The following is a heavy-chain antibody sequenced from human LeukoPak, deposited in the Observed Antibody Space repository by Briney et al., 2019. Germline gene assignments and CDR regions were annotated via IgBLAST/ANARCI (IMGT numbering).Heavy chain of an antibody. Sequence: GGSLRLSCAASGFTFSSYAMSWVRQAPGKGLEWVSAISGSGGSTYYADSVKGRFTISRDNAKNSLYLQMNSLRAEDTAVYYCARRGVLWFGELFYYGMDVWGQGTTVTVSS. CDR3: ARRGVLWFGELFYYGMDV. D-gene: IGHD3-10*01. CDR1: GFTFSSYA. V-gene: IGHV3-23*01. CDR2: ISGSGGST. J-gene: IGHJ6*02.